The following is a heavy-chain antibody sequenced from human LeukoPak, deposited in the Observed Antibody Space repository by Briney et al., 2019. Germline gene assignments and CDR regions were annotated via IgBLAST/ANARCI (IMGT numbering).Heavy chain of an antibody. CDR2: IYHSGGT. V-gene: IGHV4-30-2*01. CDR3: ARTVTTTHFDY. Sequence: PSPTLSLTCAVSGGSISSSGYSWSWIRQPPGKGLEWIGYIYHSGGTYYNPSLKSRVTISVDRSSNQFSLKLTSVTAADTAVYYCARTVTTTHFDYWGQGTLVTVSS. D-gene: IGHD4-11*01. CDR1: GGSISSSGYS. J-gene: IGHJ4*02.